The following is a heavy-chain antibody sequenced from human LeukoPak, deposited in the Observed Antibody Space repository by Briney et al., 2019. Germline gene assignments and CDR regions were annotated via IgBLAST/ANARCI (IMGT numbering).Heavy chain of an antibody. J-gene: IGHJ4*02. Sequence: GESLKISCKGSGYSFTSYWIGWVRQMPGKGLEWMGIIYPGDSDTRYSPSFQGQVTISADKSFSTAYLQWSSLKASDTAMYYCARHGVVGATTDYFDYWGQGTLVTVSS. CDR3: ARHGVVGATTDYFDY. D-gene: IGHD1-26*01. V-gene: IGHV5-51*01. CDR2: IYPGDSDT. CDR1: GYSFTSYW.